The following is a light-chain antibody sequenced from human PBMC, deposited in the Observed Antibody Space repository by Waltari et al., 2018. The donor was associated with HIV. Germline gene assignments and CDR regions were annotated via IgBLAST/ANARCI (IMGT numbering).Light chain of an antibody. V-gene: IGKV1-9*01. CDR2: AAS. Sequence: DIQLTQSPSFLSASLRDRLTITCRASQGISSYFAWYQQKPGKAPKLRINAASTLQSGVPSRCSGSGSGTEFTLTVSSLQPEDFATYYCQQLNSFPLTFGGGTKVEIK. J-gene: IGKJ4*01. CDR1: QGISSY. CDR3: QQLNSFPLT.